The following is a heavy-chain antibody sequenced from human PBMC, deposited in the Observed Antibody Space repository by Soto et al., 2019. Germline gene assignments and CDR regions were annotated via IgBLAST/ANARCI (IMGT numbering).Heavy chain of an antibody. D-gene: IGHD6-6*01. CDR2: IKSKTDGGTT. V-gene: IGHV3-15*07. CDR1: GFTFSNAW. CDR3: TTEYSSSPDAFDI. J-gene: IGHJ3*02. Sequence: GGSLRLSCAASGFTFSNAWMNWVRQAPVKGLEWVGRIKSKTDGGTTDYAAPVKGRFTISRDDSKNTLYLQMNSLKTEDTAVYYCTTEYSSSPDAFDIWGQGTMVTVSS.